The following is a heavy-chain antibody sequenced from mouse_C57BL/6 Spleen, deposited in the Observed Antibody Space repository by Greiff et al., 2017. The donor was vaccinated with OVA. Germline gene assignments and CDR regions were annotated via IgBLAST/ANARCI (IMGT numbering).Heavy chain of an antibody. CDR1: GYAFSSSW. CDR3: ARGVDGYYVVFAY. V-gene: IGHV1-82*01. CDR2: IYPGDGDT. Sequence: QVQLQQSGPELVKPGASVKISCKASGYAFSSSWMNWVKQRPGKGLEWIGRIYPGDGDTNYNGKFKGKATLTADKSSSTAYMQLSSLTSEDSAVYFCARGVDGYYVVFAYWGQGTLVTVSA. D-gene: IGHD2-3*01. J-gene: IGHJ3*01.